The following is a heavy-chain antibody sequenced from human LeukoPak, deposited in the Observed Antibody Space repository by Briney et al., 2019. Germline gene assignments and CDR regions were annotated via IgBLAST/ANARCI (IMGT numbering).Heavy chain of an antibody. Sequence: SETLSLTCTVSGGSISGYYWSWIRQPPGRGLEWIGYIYYSGSTNYNPSLKSRVTISVDTSKNQFSLKLSSVTAADTAVYYCARVGYCSSTSCSYFDYWGQGTLVTVSS. V-gene: IGHV4-59*01. CDR2: IYYSGST. D-gene: IGHD2-2*01. CDR3: ARVGYCSSTSCSYFDY. J-gene: IGHJ4*02. CDR1: GGSISGYY.